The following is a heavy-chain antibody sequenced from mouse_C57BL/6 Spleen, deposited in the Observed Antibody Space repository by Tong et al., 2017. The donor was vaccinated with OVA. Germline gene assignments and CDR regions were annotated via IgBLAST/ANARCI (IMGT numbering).Heavy chain of an antibody. V-gene: IGHV2-9-1*01. D-gene: IGHD2-10*01. CDR2: IWTGGGT. Sequence: VQLQESGPGLVAPSQSLSITCTVSGFSLTSYAISWVRQPPGKGLEWLGVIWTGGGTNYNSALKSRLSISKDNSKSQVFLKMNSLQTDDTAMYYCARHKEAYYEKNAMDYWGQGTSVTVSS. J-gene: IGHJ4*01. CDR1: GFSLTSYA. CDR3: ARHKEAYYEKNAMDY.